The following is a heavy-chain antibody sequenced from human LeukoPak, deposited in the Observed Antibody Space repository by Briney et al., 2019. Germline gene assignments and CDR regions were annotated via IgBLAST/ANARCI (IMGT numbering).Heavy chain of an antibody. CDR3: ATNKTMMTAAGMFDP. J-gene: IGHJ5*02. D-gene: IGHD3-22*01. CDR2: VYSSGSP. V-gene: IGHV4-39*01. CDR1: VASIRASTYY. Sequence: SETLSLACTVSVASIRASTYYWGWLRQPPGKGLEWIGSVYSSGSPYYNPSFKSRLTISVDASKNQISLRLRSVIASDTAVYYCATNKTMMTAAGMFDPWGPGTLVTVSS.